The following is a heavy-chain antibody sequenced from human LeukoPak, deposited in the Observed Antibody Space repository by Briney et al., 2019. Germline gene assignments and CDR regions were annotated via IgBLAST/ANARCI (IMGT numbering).Heavy chain of an antibody. CDR1: GGSFSGYY. D-gene: IGHD3-22*01. J-gene: IGHJ4*02. CDR2: INHSGST. Sequence: PSETLSLTCAVYGGSFSGYYWSWIRQPPGKGLEWIGEINHSGSTNYNPSLKSRVTISVDTSKNQFSLKLSSVTAADTAVYYCARGPTTEYYDGSGYYFFDYWGQGTLVTVSS. CDR3: ARGPTTEYYDGSGYYFFDY. V-gene: IGHV4-34*01.